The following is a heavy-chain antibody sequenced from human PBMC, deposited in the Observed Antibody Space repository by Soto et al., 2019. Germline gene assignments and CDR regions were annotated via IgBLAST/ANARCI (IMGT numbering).Heavy chain of an antibody. Sequence: QVQLQESGPGLVKPSQTLSLTCTVSGSSISSGDYYWSWIRQPPGKGLEWIGYIYYSGSTYYNPSLKSRVTISVDTSKNQFSLKLSSVTAADTAVYYCARDRSLWFGPNWFDPWGQGTLVTVSS. CDR1: GSSISSGDYY. V-gene: IGHV4-30-4*01. CDR2: IYYSGST. D-gene: IGHD3-10*01. CDR3: ARDRSLWFGPNWFDP. J-gene: IGHJ5*02.